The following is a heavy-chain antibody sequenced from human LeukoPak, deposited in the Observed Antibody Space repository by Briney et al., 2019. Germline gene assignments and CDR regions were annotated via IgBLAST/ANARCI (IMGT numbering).Heavy chain of an antibody. CDR1: GFSFRSYW. V-gene: IGHV3-74*01. Sequence: GGSLRLSCGASGFSFRSYWMHSVRRAPGKGLVWVSRINSDGSSTSYAACVKGRVTISRDNAKNTLYLQMNSLRAEDTAVYYCRIVGATSAFDIWGQGTMVTVSS. D-gene: IGHD1-26*01. CDR3: RIVGATSAFDI. J-gene: IGHJ3*02. CDR2: INSDGSST.